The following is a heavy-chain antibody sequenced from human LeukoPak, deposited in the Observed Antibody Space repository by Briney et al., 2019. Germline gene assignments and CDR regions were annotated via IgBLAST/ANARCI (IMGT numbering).Heavy chain of an antibody. CDR2: IKSKTDGGTT. D-gene: IGHD3-22*01. CDR1: GFTVNNAW. J-gene: IGHJ4*02. Sequence: PGGSLRLSCAASGFTVNNAWMSWVRQAPGKGLEWVGRIKSKTDGGTTDYAALVKGRFTISRDDSKNMLYLQMNSLKTEDTAVYCTTDGEDDSSGFYSDYWGQGTLVTVSS. CDR3: TTDGEDDSSGFYSDY. V-gene: IGHV3-15*01.